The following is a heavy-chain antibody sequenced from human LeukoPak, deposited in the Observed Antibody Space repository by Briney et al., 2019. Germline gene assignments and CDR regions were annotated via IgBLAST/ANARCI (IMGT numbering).Heavy chain of an antibody. CDR2: IKRHIDGGTT. D-gene: IGHD1-1*01. J-gene: IGHJ4*02. V-gene: IGHV3-15*01. CDR1: GFTFSSYS. CDR3: TTDPPGGTDY. Sequence: GGSLRLSCAASGFTFSSYSMNWVRQAPGKGLEWVGRIKRHIDGGTTDYAAPVKGRFTISRDDSENTLYLQMSSLKIEDTAVYYCTTDPPGGTDYWGQGTLVTVFS.